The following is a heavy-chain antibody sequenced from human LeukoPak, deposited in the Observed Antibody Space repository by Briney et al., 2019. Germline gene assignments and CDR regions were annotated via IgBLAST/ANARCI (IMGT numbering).Heavy chain of an antibody. CDR3: ARVRGYDILTGYFDY. J-gene: IGHJ4*02. CDR2: IYYSEST. CDR1: GGSISSYY. V-gene: IGHV4-59*01. Sequence: SETLSLTCTVSGGSISSYYWSWIRQPPGKGLEWIGYIYYSESTNYNPSLKSRVTISVDTSKNQFSLKLSSVTAADTAVYYCARVRGYDILTGYFDYWGQGTLVTVSS. D-gene: IGHD3-9*01.